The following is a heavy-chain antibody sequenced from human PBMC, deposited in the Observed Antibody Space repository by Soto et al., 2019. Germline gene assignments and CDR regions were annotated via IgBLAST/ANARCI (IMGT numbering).Heavy chain of an antibody. CDR1: GFTFSSYA. Sequence: GGSLRLSCAASGFTFSSYAMSWVRQAPGKGLEWVSAISGSGGSTYYADSVKGRFTISRDNSKNTLYLQMNSLRAEDTAVYYCAKSRRRTVESAYYFDYWGQGTLVTVSS. V-gene: IGHV3-23*01. CDR2: ISGSGGST. J-gene: IGHJ4*02. CDR3: AKSRRRTVESAYYFDY. D-gene: IGHD4-17*01.